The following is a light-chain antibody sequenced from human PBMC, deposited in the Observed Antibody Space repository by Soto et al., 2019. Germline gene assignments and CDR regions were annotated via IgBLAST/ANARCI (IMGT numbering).Light chain of an antibody. CDR1: QSVLYSSINKNY. Sequence: DIVMTQSPDSLAVSLGERATINCKSSQSVLYSSINKNYLAWYQQKPGQPPRLLIYWASGRESGVPDRFSGSGSGTDFTLTISSLQAEDVAVYYCQQYFSAPFTFGPGTNVDIK. CDR3: QQYFSAPFT. CDR2: WAS. J-gene: IGKJ3*01. V-gene: IGKV4-1*01.